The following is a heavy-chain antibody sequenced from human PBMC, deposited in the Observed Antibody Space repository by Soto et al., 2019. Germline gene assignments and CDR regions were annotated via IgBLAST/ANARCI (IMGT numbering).Heavy chain of an antibody. D-gene: IGHD1-1*01. V-gene: IGHV3-23*01. CDR1: GFTFSSYG. CDR2: ISGSGGST. J-gene: IGHJ4*02. Sequence: EVQLLESGGGSVQPGGSLRLSCAASGFTFSSYGMSWVRQAPGKGLEWVSGISGSGGSTYYADSVKGRFTISRDNSNNTLYLQMNSLRAEDTAVYHCAKRTTDWYNHFDSWGQGTLVTVSS. CDR3: AKRTTDWYNHFDS.